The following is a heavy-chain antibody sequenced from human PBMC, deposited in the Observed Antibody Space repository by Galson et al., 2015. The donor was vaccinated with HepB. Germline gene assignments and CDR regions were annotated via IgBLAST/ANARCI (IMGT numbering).Heavy chain of an antibody. J-gene: IGHJ5*02. Sequence: SVKVSCKASGGTFSSYAISWVRQAPGQGLEWMGGIIPIFGTANYAQKFQGRVTITADESTSTAYMELSSLRSEDTAVYYCARDAHRYRKDDYDFWSQGWFDPWGQGTLVTVSS. V-gene: IGHV1-69*13. D-gene: IGHD3-3*01. CDR1: GGTFSSYA. CDR3: ARDAHRYRKDDYDFWSQGWFDP. CDR2: IIPIFGTA.